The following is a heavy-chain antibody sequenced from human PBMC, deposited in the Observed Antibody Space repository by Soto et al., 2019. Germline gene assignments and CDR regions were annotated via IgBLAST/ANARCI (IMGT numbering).Heavy chain of an antibody. D-gene: IGHD3-22*01. CDR1: GGTFSSYT. V-gene: IGHV1-69*08. CDR3: AIDRDPYAFDSSVRGENAFDI. CDR2: IIPILGIA. Sequence: QVQLVQSGAEVKKPGSSVKVSCKASGGTFSSYTISWVRQAPGQGLEWMGRIIPILGIANYAQKCQGRVTITTDKSTSTGYMELISLRSEDTAVYYSAIDRDPYAFDSSVRGENAFDIWGQRTMVTDSS. J-gene: IGHJ3*02.